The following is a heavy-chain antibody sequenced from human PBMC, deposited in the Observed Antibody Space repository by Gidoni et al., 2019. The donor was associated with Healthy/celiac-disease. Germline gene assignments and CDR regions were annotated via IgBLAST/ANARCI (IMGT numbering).Heavy chain of an antibody. CDR1: GYTFTSYY. J-gene: IGHJ6*03. CDR2: INPRGGST. V-gene: IGHV1-46*03. CDR3: ARDGPTDGYYYYYMDV. Sequence: QVQLVQSGAEVKKPGASVRVSCKASGYTFTSYYMHWVRQAPGQGLEWMGIINPRGGSTSYAQKFQGRVTMTRDTSTSTVYMELSSLRSEDTAVYYCARDGPTDGYYYYYMDVWGKGTTVTVSS.